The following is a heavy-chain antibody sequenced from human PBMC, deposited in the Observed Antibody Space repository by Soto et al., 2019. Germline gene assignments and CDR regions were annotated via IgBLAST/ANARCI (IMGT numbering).Heavy chain of an antibody. J-gene: IGHJ4*02. Sequence: GGSLRLSYTASGFTFSDYAINWVRLSPGQRLEWVSSVIGSGVNVFYADSVKGRFTISRDNSKNTVYLEMNSLRADDTAEYFCAKGSAFECKGAICYPFDHWGRGTLVTVSS. V-gene: IGHV3-23*01. CDR2: VIGSGVNV. D-gene: IGHD3-10*01. CDR1: GFTFSDYA. CDR3: AKGSAFECKGAICYPFDH.